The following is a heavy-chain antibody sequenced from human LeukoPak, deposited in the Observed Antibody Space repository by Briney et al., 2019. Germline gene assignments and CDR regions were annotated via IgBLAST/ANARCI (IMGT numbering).Heavy chain of an antibody. D-gene: IGHD1-26*01. CDR1: GGSISSSSYY. Sequence: SETLSLTCTVSGGSISSSSYYWGWIRQPPGKGLEWIGSIYYSGSTYYNPSLKSRVTISVDTSKNQFSLKLSSVTAADTAVYYCARVGIVGATTDAFDIWGQGTVVTVSS. CDR2: IYYSGST. CDR3: ARVGIVGATTDAFDI. V-gene: IGHV4-39*01. J-gene: IGHJ3*02.